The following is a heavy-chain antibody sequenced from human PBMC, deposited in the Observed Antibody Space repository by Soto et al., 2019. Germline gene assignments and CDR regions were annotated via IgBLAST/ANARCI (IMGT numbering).Heavy chain of an antibody. D-gene: IGHD5-12*01. V-gene: IGHV3-9*01. CDR2: IGWNSSTL. CDR3: AKVISRYGAYDSRCFDY. J-gene: IGHJ4*02. CDR1: GFTFDEYA. Sequence: EVHLVESGGNLVQPGRSLRLSCEASGFTFDEYAMHWVRQAPGKGLEWVSGIGWNSSTLGYADSVKGRFTISRDDAKNSLYLKTNSLRDEDTDLYYCAKVISRYGAYDSRCFDYWGQGTLVTVSS.